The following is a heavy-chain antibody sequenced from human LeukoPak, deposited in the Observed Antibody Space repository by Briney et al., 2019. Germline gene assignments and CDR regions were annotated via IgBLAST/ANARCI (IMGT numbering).Heavy chain of an antibody. Sequence: GGSLRLSCAASGFTFSDYSKNWVRQAPGRGLEWVSSISSTSTYIKYADSVKGRFTISRDNAKNSLYLQMNSLRAEDSAVYYCARVYCSGANCYSAFDYWGQGTLVTVSS. CDR2: ISSTSTYI. CDR3: ARVYCSGANCYSAFDY. D-gene: IGHD2-15*01. J-gene: IGHJ4*02. CDR1: GFTFSDYS. V-gene: IGHV3-21*01.